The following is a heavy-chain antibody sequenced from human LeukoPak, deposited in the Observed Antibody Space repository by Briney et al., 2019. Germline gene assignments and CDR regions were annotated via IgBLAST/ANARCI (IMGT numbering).Heavy chain of an antibody. CDR2: IYYSGRT. CDR3: ARARKAIWFGELSYYFDY. V-gene: IGHV4-59*12. Sequence: PSETLSLTCTVSGGSISSDYWSWIRQPPGKGLEWIGYIYYSGRTDYNPSLKSRVTISVDTSKNHFSLKLRSVTTADTAVYYCARARKAIWFGELSYYFDYWGQGNLVTVSS. D-gene: IGHD3-10*01. CDR1: GGSISSDY. J-gene: IGHJ4*02.